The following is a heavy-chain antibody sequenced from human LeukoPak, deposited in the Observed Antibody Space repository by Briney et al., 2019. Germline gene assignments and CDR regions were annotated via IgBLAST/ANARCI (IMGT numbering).Heavy chain of an antibody. CDR2: INPTAERT. CDR1: GFSFSDSG. Sequence: GGSLRLSCAASGFSFSDSGMDWVRQAPGRGLEWVSTINPTAERTYYADSVRGQFTISRDNSKKMVFLQMNSLTAEDTAIYYCARDQVHAASWFDPWGQGTMVTVSS. D-gene: IGHD6-13*01. V-gene: IGHV3-23*01. J-gene: IGHJ3*01. CDR3: ARDQVHAASWFDP.